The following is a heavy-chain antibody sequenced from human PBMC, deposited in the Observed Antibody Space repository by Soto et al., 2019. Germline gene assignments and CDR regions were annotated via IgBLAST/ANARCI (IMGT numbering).Heavy chain of an antibody. Sequence: GASVKVSCKASGGTFSSYAISWVRQAPGQGLEWMGGIIPIFGTANYAQKFQGRVTSTADESTSTAYMELSSLRSEDTAVYYCARAGVGATPYYFDYWGQGTLVTVSS. J-gene: IGHJ4*02. CDR3: ARAGVGATPYYFDY. CDR2: IIPIFGTA. CDR1: GGTFSSYA. D-gene: IGHD1-26*01. V-gene: IGHV1-69*13.